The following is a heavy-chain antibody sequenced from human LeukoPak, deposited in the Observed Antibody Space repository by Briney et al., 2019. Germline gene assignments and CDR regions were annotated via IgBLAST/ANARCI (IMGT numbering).Heavy chain of an antibody. CDR3: ARETRYYGMDV. V-gene: IGHV3-11*06. CDR1: GFTFSDYY. CDR2: ISSSSSYT. J-gene: IGHJ6*02. Sequence: PGGSLRLSCAASGFTFSDYYMSWIRQAPGKGLEWVSYISSSSSYTNYADSVKGRFTISRDNAKNTLYLQMNSLRAEDTAVYYCARETRYYGMDVWGQGTTVTVSS.